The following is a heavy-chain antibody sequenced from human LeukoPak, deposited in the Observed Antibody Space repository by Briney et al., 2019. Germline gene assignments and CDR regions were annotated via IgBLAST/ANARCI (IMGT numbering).Heavy chain of an antibody. CDR1: GGTFTHFV. Sequence: GASVKVSCKASGGTFTHFVISWLRQAPGQGLEWMGGIIPIFGTANYAQKFQGRVTITADKSTSTAYMELSSLRSEDTAVYYCTTSSWSLRSPNDWFDPWGQGTLVTVSS. D-gene: IGHD6-13*01. V-gene: IGHV1-69*06. CDR3: TTSSWSLRSPNDWFDP. CDR2: IIPIFGTA. J-gene: IGHJ5*02.